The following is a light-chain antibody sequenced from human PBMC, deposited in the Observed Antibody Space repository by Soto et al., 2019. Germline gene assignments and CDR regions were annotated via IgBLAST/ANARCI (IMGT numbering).Light chain of an antibody. J-gene: IGKJ4*01. V-gene: IGKV3-15*01. CDR1: QGVGTN. Sequence: EIVMTQSPATLSVSPGERATLSCRASQGVGTNLAWYQQRHRQGPRLLIYDASSRATGIPARFSGSGSGTTFTLIISSLQSEDFAVYYCQHYYNWPPISFGGGTKVEIK. CDR3: QHYYNWPPIS. CDR2: DAS.